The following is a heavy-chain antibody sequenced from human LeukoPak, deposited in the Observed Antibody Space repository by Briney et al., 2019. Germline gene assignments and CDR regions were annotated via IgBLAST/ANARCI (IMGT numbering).Heavy chain of an antibody. V-gene: IGHV3-11*01. Sequence: GGSLRLSCAASGFTFSDYYMSWIRQAPGKGLEWVSYISSSGSTIYYADSVKGRFTISRDNAKNSLYLQMNSLRAEDTAVYYCARDRGFVVVTTDAFDIWGQGTMVTVSS. J-gene: IGHJ3*02. CDR1: GFTFSDYY. CDR2: ISSSGSTI. D-gene: IGHD2-21*02. CDR3: ARDRGFVVVTTDAFDI.